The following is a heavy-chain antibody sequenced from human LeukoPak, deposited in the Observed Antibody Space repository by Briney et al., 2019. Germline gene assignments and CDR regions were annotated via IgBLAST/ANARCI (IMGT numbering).Heavy chain of an antibody. D-gene: IGHD6-13*01. CDR1: GFTFSDYY. CDR2: ISSSSSYT. V-gene: IGHV3-11*06. Sequence: GGSLRLSCAASGFTFSDYYMSWIRQAPGKGLEWVSYISSSSSYTNYADSVKGRFTISRDNAKNSLYLQMNSLRAEDTAVYYCARLYSSSWDWFDPWGQRTLVTVSS. CDR3: ARLYSSSWDWFDP. J-gene: IGHJ5*02.